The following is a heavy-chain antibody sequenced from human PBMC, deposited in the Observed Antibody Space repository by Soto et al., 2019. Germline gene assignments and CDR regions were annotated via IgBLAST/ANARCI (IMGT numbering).Heavy chain of an antibody. CDR3: ARDGGTTYYDLWSANWFDP. CDR2: ISAYNGNT. CDR1: GYTFTSYG. D-gene: IGHD3-3*01. J-gene: IGHJ5*02. V-gene: IGHV1-18*01. Sequence: GASVKVSCKASGYTFTSYGSSWVRQAPGQGLEWMGWISAYNGNTNYAQKLQGRVTMTTDTSTSTAYMELRSLRSDDTAVYYCARDGGTTYYDLWSANWFDPWGQGTLVTVSS.